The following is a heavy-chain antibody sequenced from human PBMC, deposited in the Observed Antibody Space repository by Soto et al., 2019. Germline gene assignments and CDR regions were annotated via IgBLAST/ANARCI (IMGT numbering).Heavy chain of an antibody. J-gene: IGHJ5*02. Sequence: LRLSCAASGFTFSNAWMNWVRQAPGKGLEWVGRIKSKTDGGTTDYAAPVKGRFTISRDDSKNTLYLQINSLKTEDTAVYYCTTRVLLAATVLFDPWGKGTLVTVPS. CDR1: GFTFSNAW. CDR3: TTRVLLAATVLFDP. CDR2: IKSKTDGGTT. V-gene: IGHV3-15*07. D-gene: IGHD1-26*01.